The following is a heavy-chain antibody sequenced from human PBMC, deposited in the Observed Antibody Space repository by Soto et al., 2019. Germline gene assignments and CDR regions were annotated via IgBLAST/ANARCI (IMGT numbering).Heavy chain of an antibody. J-gene: IGHJ5*02. D-gene: IGHD2-15*01. CDR1: GFTFSSYG. CDR3: ARGDDCSGGSCYSVGWFDP. V-gene: IGHV3-33*01. CDR2: IWYDGSNK. Sequence: QVQLVESGGGVVQPGRSLRLSCAASGFTFSSYGMHWVRQAPGKGLEWVAVIWYDGSNKYYADSVKGRFTISRDNSKNTLYLQMNSLRAEDTAVYYCARGDDCSGGSCYSVGWFDPWVQGTLVTVSS.